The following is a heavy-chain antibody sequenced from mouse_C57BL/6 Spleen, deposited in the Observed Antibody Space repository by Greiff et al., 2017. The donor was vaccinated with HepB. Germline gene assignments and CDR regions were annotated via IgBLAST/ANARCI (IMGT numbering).Heavy chain of an antibody. D-gene: IGHD3-3*01. J-gene: IGHJ2*01. CDR2: IDPSDSYT. CDR1: GYTFTSYW. CDR3: ALGQGYFDY. Sequence: VQLQQPGAELVRPGTSVKLSCKASGYTFTSYWMHWVKQRPGQGLEWIGVIDPSDSYTNYNQKFKGKATLTVDTSSSTAYMQLSSLTSEDSAVYYCALGQGYFDYWGQGTTLTVSS. V-gene: IGHV1-59*01.